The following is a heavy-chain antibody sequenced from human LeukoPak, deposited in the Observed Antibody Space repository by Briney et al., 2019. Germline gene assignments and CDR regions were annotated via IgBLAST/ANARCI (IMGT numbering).Heavy chain of an antibody. CDR2: IKQDGSEK. J-gene: IGHJ4*02. D-gene: IGHD6-13*01. Sequence: GGSLRLSCAASGFTFSSYWMSWVRQAPGKGLEWVANIKQDGSEKYYVDSVKGRFTISRDNSKNTLYPQMGSLRAEDMAVYYCARVVGSSWYDYWGQGTLVTVSS. CDR1: GFTFSSYW. V-gene: IGHV3-7*01. CDR3: ARVVGSSWYDY.